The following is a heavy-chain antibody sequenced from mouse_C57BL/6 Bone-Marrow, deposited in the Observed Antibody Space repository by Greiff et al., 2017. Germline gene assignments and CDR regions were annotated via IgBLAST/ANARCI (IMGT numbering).Heavy chain of an antibody. Sequence: EVQLQQSGPELVKPGASVKISCKASGYTFTDYYMNWVKQSHGKGLEWIGDINPNNGGTSYNQKFKGKATLTVDKSSSTAYMELRSLTSEDSAVYYCARLYWYFDVWGTGTTVTVSS. CDR1: GYTFTDYY. CDR3: ARLYWYFDV. CDR2: INPNNGGT. J-gene: IGHJ1*03. V-gene: IGHV1-26*01.